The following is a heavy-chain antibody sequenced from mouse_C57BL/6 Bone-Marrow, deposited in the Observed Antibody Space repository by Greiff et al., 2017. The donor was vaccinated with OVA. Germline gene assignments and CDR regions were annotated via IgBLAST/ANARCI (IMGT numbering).Heavy chain of an antibody. D-gene: IGHD1-1*01. CDR3: ARRSHYYGSSYPTFDY. J-gene: IGHJ2*01. Sequence: QVQLQQSGPELVKPGASVKLSCKASGYTFTSYDINWVKQRPGQGLEWIGWIYPRDGSTKYTEKFKGKATLTVDTSSSTAYMELHSLTSEDSAVYFCARRSHYYGSSYPTFDYWGQGTTLTVSS. CDR2: IYPRDGST. CDR1: GYTFTSYD. V-gene: IGHV1-85*01.